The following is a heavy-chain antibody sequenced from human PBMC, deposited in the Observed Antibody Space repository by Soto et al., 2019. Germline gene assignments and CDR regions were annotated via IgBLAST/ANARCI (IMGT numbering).Heavy chain of an antibody. J-gene: IGHJ6*02. CDR2: IWSDGNNK. D-gene: IGHD2-2*01. CDR1: GFTFSSYG. CDR3: SRGGYCSSTSCRYYYYYGMDV. Sequence: VGSLRLSCAASGFTFSSYGMHWVRQAPGKGLEWVAVIWSDGNNKYYADSVKGRFTISRDNSKNTLYLQMNSLRAEDTALYFCSRGGYCSSTSCRYYYYYGMDVWGQGTTVSVSS. V-gene: IGHV3-33*01.